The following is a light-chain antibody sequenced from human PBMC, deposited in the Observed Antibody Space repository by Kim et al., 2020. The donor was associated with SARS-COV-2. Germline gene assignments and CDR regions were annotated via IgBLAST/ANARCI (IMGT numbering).Light chain of an antibody. CDR3: QQYAIYST. Sequence: DIQVTQSPSTLSAPVGDRVTITCRASQSISSWLAWYQQKPGKAPKLLIYKASTLESGVPSRFSGSGSGTEFTLTINSLQPDDFATYYCQQYAIYSTFGQGTKVDIK. CDR2: KAS. J-gene: IGKJ1*01. CDR1: QSISSW. V-gene: IGKV1-5*03.